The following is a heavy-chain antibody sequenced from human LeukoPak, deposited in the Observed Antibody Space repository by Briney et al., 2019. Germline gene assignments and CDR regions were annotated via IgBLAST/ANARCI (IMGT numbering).Heavy chain of an antibody. CDR3: AKGHYDTGGYYYFDY. CDR2: VSGSGGST. CDR1: GFTFSSYG. J-gene: IGHJ4*02. Sequence: GGSLRLSCAASGFTFSSYGMGWVRQAPGKGLEWVSVVSGSGGSTYYADSVKGRFTISRDNSKNTVYLQMSSLRAEDTALYYCAKGHYDTGGYYYFDYWGQGTLVTVSS. V-gene: IGHV3-23*01. D-gene: IGHD3-22*01.